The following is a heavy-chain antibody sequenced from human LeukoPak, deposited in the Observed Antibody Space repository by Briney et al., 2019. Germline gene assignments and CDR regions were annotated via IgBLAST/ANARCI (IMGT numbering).Heavy chain of an antibody. Sequence: SETLSLTCTVSGGSISSGGYYWSWIRQPPGKGLEWIGYIYYSGSTNYNPSLKSRVTISVDTSKNQFSLKLSSVTAADTAVYYCARDDYGSLWYFDLWGRGTLVTVTS. CDR1: GGSISSGGYY. J-gene: IGHJ2*01. CDR3: ARDDYGSLWYFDL. CDR2: IYYSGST. V-gene: IGHV4-61*08. D-gene: IGHD4-17*01.